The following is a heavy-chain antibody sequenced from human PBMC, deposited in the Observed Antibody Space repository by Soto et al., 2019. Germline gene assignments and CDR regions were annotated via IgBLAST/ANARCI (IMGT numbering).Heavy chain of an antibody. CDR2: IHYSGTT. V-gene: IGHV4-39*01. Sequence: SDTLSLTCTVSGGSRNSSSYYWGGIRQPPGKGLEWIGSIHYSGTTYYNPSLRSRVTISVDTSKNQFSLKLSSVTAADTAVYFCARLWLGARPPVYSGMGTLVS. CDR1: GGSRNSSSYY. CDR3: ARLWLGARPPVY. D-gene: IGHD3-10*01. J-gene: IGHJ4*02.